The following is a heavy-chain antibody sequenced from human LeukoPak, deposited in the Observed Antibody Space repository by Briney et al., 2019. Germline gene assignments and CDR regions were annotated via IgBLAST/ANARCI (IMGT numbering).Heavy chain of an antibody. CDR1: GYTFNNYV. J-gene: IGHJ4*02. V-gene: IGHV1-3*01. Sequence: GASVKVSCEASGYTFNNYVVHWLRRAPGQRLEWMGWINVGNGDTKYSHKFQGRVSIARDTSASTAYMELSSLRPEDTATYYCARDRGGTGDFDYWGQGTLVTVSS. CDR2: INVGNGDT. D-gene: IGHD1-1*01. CDR3: ARDRGGTGDFDY.